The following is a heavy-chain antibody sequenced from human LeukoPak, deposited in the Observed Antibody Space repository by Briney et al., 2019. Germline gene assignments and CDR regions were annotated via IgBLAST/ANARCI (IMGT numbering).Heavy chain of an antibody. CDR1: GYTFTGHY. CDR3: AREERYYDSSGYYFQR. Sequence: GASVEVSCKASGYTFTGHYMHWVRQAPGQGLEWVGRINPNSGGTNYAQKFQGRVTMTRDTSISTAYMELSRLGSDDTALYYCAREERYYDSSGYYFQRWGQGTLVIVSS. J-gene: IGHJ1*01. D-gene: IGHD3-22*01. CDR2: INPNSGGT. V-gene: IGHV1-2*02.